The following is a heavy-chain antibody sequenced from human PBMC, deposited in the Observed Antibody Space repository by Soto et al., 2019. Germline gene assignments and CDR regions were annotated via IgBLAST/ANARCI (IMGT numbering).Heavy chain of an antibody. Sequence: EVQLVESGGGLVQPGGSLRLTCTASGFTFSSSWMAWVRQAPGKGLEWVGNIKHDGSEVYYLDSVRGRFTISRDSAWKSLYLQVNSLRAEATAVYYCAGIQNNWFDPWGQGTLVAVSS. CDR2: IKHDGSEV. CDR3: AGIQNNWFDP. V-gene: IGHV3-7*01. CDR1: GFTFSSSW. J-gene: IGHJ5*02.